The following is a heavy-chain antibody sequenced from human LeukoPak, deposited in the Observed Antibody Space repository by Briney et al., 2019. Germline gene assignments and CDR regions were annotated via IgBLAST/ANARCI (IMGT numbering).Heavy chain of an antibody. Sequence: GGSLRLSCAASGFTFSDYYMTWIRQAPGKGLEWLSYISSSGTTTYYADSVKGRFTISRDDAKNSLYLQMNSLRAEDTAVYYCARGPPNWGYDYWGPGTLVTVSS. CDR3: ARGPPNWGYDY. D-gene: IGHD7-27*01. CDR2: ISSSGTTT. V-gene: IGHV3-11*01. J-gene: IGHJ4*02. CDR1: GFTFSDYY.